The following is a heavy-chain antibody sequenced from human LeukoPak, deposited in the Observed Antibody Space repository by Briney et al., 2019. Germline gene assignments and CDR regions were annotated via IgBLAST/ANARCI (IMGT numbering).Heavy chain of an antibody. CDR2: ISVYNGNT. CDR3: ARDRWSSSSSEGTFDI. V-gene: IGHV1-18*01. Sequence: ASVKVSCKASGYTFSNYGISWVRQAPGQGLEWMGWISVYNGNTVYAQKLRGRVTMTTDTFTSTAYMELRSLRSDDTAVYYCARDRWSSSSSEGTFDIWGQGTMVIVSS. CDR1: GYTFSNYG. J-gene: IGHJ3*02. D-gene: IGHD6-6*01.